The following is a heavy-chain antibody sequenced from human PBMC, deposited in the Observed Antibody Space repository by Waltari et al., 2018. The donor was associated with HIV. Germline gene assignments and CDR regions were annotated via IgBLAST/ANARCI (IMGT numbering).Heavy chain of an antibody. CDR1: GFTVNSNY. D-gene: IGHD4-4*01. J-gene: IGHJ2*01. V-gene: IGHV3-53*01. CDR3: ARAGDSNYGYWCFDL. CDR2: INSGRST. Sequence: EVQLVESGGGLIQPGGSLRLSCAASGFTVNSNYMSWVRQAPGKGLEWVSLINSGRSTYYADSVKGRFTISRDNSKNTLYLQMNSLRAEDTAVYYCARAGDSNYGYWCFDLWGRGSLVTVSS.